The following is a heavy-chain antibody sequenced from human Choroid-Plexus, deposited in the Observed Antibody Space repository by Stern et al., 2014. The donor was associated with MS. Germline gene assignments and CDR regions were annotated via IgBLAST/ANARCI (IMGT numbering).Heavy chain of an antibody. Sequence: MQLVESGGGVVQPGRPLRISCVASGFTFGSCAMHWVRQAPGKGLEGVAGVSYDGSNKYYADSVKGRFTISRDNSQNTLYMQMSSLRPEDTAVYYCAKDRQYLAYFFDHWGQGSLVTVSS. CDR1: GFTFGSCA. V-gene: IGHV3-30*18. D-gene: IGHD2/OR15-2a*01. J-gene: IGHJ5*02. CDR3: AKDRQYLAYFFDH. CDR2: VSYDGSNK.